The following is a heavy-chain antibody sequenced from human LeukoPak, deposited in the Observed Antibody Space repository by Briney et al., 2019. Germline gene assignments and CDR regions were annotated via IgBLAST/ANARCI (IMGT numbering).Heavy chain of an antibody. CDR3: ARDGERYCSSTSCYTIGY. Sequence: GASVKVSCKVSGYTLTELSMHWVRQAPGQGLEWMGWISAYNGNTNYAQKLQGRVTMTTDTSTSTAYMELRSLRSDDTAVYCCARDGERYCSSTSCYTIGYWGQGTLVTVSS. CDR2: ISAYNGNT. V-gene: IGHV1-18*01. J-gene: IGHJ4*02. CDR1: GYTLTELS. D-gene: IGHD2-2*02.